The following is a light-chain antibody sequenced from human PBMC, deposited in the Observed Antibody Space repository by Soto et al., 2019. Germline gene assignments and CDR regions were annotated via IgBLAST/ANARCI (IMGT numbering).Light chain of an antibody. Sequence: ETVLTQSPATLSSSPGERATLSCRASRTINNFLAWYQQKPGKAPRLLIYEASKRATGIPARFSGSGSGTDFTLTISSLESEDIAVYYCQQRGDWPPLTFGGGTKVEI. CDR1: RTINNF. CDR2: EAS. V-gene: IGKV3-11*01. J-gene: IGKJ4*01. CDR3: QQRGDWPPLT.